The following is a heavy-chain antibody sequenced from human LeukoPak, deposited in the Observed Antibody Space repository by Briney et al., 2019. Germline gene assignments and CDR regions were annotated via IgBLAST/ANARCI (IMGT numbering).Heavy chain of an antibody. D-gene: IGHD3-3*01. Sequence: GASLKVSCKASGYTFTDYYIHWVRQAPGQGPEWMGWIKANSSDTNYAQKFQGRVTLTRDTSINTAYMEVNRLRSDDTAVYYCGRVTIFSPSHYYGMDVWGQGTAVTVSS. CDR1: GYTFTDYY. CDR2: IKANSSDT. V-gene: IGHV1-2*02. J-gene: IGHJ6*02. CDR3: GRVTIFSPSHYYGMDV.